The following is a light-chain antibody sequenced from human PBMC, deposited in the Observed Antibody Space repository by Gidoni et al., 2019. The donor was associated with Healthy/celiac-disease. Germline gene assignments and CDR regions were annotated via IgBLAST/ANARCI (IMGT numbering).Light chain of an antibody. CDR1: QSVLYSSNNKNY. J-gene: IGKJ1*01. CDR3: QQYYSTPQT. Sequence: DIVMTQSPDSLAVSLAERAPINCKSSQSVLYSSNNKNYLAGYQQKPGQPPKLLIFWASTRDSGVPDRFSGSGSGTDFTLTISSLQAEDVAVYYCQQYYSTPQTFGQGTKVEIK. V-gene: IGKV4-1*01. CDR2: WAS.